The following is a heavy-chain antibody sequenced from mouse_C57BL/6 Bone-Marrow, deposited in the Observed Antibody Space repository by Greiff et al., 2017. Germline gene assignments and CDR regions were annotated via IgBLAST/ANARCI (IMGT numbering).Heavy chain of an antibody. D-gene: IGHD4-1*01. CDR3: ASRGETGWYMDV. CDR2: FHPYNDDT. CDR1: GYTFTTYP. Sequence: VQLQQPGAELVKPGASVKMSCKASGYTFTTYPMEWMKQNHGKSLEWIGNFHPYNDDTKYNEKFKGKATLTVEKSSSTVYLELSRLTSDDSAVYYCASRGETGWYMDVWGTGTSVTVSS. V-gene: IGHV1-47*01. J-gene: IGHJ1*03.